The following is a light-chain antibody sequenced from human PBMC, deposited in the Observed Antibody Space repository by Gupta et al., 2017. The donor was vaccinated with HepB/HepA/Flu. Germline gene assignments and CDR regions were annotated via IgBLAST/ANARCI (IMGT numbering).Light chain of an antibody. V-gene: IGLV2-14*03. CDR2: NVS. CDR3: SSYTSSSSRV. J-gene: IGLJ1*01. Sequence: QSALTQPASVSGSPGQSITISCTGTSSDVDGYKYDSWYQQHPGKAPKLIIYNVSNRPSGVSNRFSGSKSGNTASLTISGLQAEDEADYYCSSYTSSSSRVFGTGTKVTVL. CDR1: SSDVDGYKY.